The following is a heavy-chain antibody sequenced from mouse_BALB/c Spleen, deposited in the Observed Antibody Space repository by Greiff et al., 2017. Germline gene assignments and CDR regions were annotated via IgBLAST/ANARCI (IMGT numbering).Heavy chain of an antibody. CDR3: ARDEGDY. J-gene: IGHJ4*01. Sequence: EVKLMESGGGLVQPGGSLRLSCATSGFTFTDYYMSWVRQPPGKALEWLGFIRNKANGYTTEYSASVKGRFTISRDNSQSILYLQMNTLRAEDSATYYCARDEGDYWGQGTTVTVSS. V-gene: IGHV7-3*02. CDR1: GFTFTDYY. CDR2: IRNKANGYTT.